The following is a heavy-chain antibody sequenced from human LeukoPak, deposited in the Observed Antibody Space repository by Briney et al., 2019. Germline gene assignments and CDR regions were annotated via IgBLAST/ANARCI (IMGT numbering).Heavy chain of an antibody. CDR1: GYTFTSYG. V-gene: IGHV1-18*01. CDR2: ISAYNGNT. Sequence: ASVKVSCKASGYTFTSYGISWVRQAPGQGLEWMGWISAYNGNTNYAQKLQGRVTMTTDTSTSTAYMGLRSLRSDDTAVYYCARDRPYYYDSSGYYHPDYWGQGTLVTVSS. D-gene: IGHD3-22*01. J-gene: IGHJ4*02. CDR3: ARDRPYYYDSSGYYHPDY.